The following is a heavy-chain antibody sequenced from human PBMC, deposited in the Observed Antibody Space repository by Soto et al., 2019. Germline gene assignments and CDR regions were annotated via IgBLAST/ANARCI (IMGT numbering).Heavy chain of an antibody. D-gene: IGHD6-6*01. J-gene: IGHJ6*02. Sequence: QVQLVESGGGVVQPGRSLRLSCAASGFTFSSYGMHWVRQAPGKGLEWVAVIWYDGSNKYYADSVKGRFTISRDNSKNALYLQMNSLRAETTAVYYCARAGSSNYYGMDVWGQGTTVTVSS. CDR1: GFTFSSYG. V-gene: IGHV3-33*01. CDR2: IWYDGSNK. CDR3: ARAGSSNYYGMDV.